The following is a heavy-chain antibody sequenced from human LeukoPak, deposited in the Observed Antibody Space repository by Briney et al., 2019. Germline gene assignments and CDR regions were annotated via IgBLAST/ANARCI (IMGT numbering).Heavy chain of an antibody. CDR1: GFTFSYYS. CDR3: ARGRDYPH. Sequence: GGSLRLSCAASGFTFSYYSMNWDRQAPGRGLEWVAYIGSTTSTMYYADSVKGRFTISRDNAKNSLYLQMNSLRDEDTAVYYCARGRDYPHWGQGVEVTVSS. D-gene: IGHD3-16*01. J-gene: IGHJ4*02. V-gene: IGHV3-48*02. CDR2: IGSTTSTM.